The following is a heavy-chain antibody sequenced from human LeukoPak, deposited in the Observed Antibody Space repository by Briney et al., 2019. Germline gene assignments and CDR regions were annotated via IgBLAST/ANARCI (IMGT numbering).Heavy chain of an antibody. V-gene: IGHV3-53*01. D-gene: IGHD2-2*01. CDR2: IYGGDTT. CDR1: GFTVNSNL. CDR3: AKDRSSTTSCSNY. Sequence: GGSLRLSCAASGFTVNSNLMSWVRQAPGKGLEWVSVIYGGDTTYYADSVKGRFTISRDISKNTLYLQMSSLRAEDTAVYYCAKDRSSTTSCSNYWGRGTLVTVSS. J-gene: IGHJ4*02.